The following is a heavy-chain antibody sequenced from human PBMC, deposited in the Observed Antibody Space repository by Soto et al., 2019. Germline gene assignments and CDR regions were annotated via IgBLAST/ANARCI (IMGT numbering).Heavy chain of an antibody. D-gene: IGHD3-10*01. CDR2: MNPNSGNT. J-gene: IGHJ4*02. CDR3: ARGGRKLWLGEPFFDY. Sequence: GASVKVSCKASGYTFTSYDINWVRQATGQGLEWMGWMNPNSGNTGYAQKFQGRVTMTRNTSISTAYMELSSLRSEDTAVYYCARGGRKLWLGEPFFDYWGQGTLVTVSS. CDR1: GYTFTSYD. V-gene: IGHV1-8*01.